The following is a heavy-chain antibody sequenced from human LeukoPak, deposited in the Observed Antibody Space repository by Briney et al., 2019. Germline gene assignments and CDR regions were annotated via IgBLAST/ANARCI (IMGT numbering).Heavy chain of an antibody. CDR2: INQDSSEK. D-gene: IGHD2-15*01. CDR1: GITFSNYW. V-gene: IGHV3-7*01. J-gene: IGHJ4*02. Sequence: GGSLGLSCAASGITFSNYWMSWVRQAPGKGLEWVANINQDSSEKYYVGSVKGRFTISRDNAKNSLYLQLNTLRPEDTAVYYCVQGWRDNWGQGTLVTVSS. CDR3: VQGWRDN.